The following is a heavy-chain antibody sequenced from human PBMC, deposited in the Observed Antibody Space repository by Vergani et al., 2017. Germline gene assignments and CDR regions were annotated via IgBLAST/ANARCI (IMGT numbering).Heavy chain of an antibody. CDR3: ARVTGRGRDNSRGTKYDGMDV. CDR2: IIPIFGTA. Sequence: QVQLVQSGAEVKKPGSSVKVSCKASGGTFSSYAISWVRQAPGQGLEWMGGIIPIFGTANYAQKFQGRVTITADESTSTAYMELSSLRSEGTAVYDCARVTGRGRDNSRGTKYDGMDVWGQGTTVTVSS. CDR1: GGTFSSYA. J-gene: IGHJ6*02. V-gene: IGHV1-69*01. D-gene: IGHD1-1*01.